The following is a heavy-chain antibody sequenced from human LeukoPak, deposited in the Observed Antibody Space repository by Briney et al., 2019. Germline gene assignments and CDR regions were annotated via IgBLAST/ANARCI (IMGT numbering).Heavy chain of an antibody. CDR2: ISSSSSYI. Sequence: GSLRLSCAASGFTFSSYSMNWVRQAPGKGLEWVSSISSSSSYIYYADSVKGRFTISRDNAKNSLYLQMNSLRAEDTAVYYCARVYCSSTSCSGDAFDIWGQGTMVTVSS. CDR1: GFTFSSYS. D-gene: IGHD2-2*01. CDR3: ARVYCSSTSCSGDAFDI. J-gene: IGHJ3*02. V-gene: IGHV3-21*01.